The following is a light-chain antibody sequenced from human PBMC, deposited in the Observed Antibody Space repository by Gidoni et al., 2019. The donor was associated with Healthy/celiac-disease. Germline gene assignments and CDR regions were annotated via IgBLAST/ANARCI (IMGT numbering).Light chain of an antibody. CDR2: AAS. Sequence: DIQLTQSPSSLSPSVGDRVTITCRASQSIRISLNWYQQKPGKAPKLLISAASSLQSGVPSRFSGSGSGTDFTLTISSLQPEDVATYYCQQSYSTPLTFGPGTKVDIK. CDR1: QSIRIS. CDR3: QQSYSTPLT. J-gene: IGKJ3*01. V-gene: IGKV1-39*01.